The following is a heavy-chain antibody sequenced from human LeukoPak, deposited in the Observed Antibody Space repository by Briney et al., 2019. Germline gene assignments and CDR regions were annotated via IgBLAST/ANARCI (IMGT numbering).Heavy chain of an antibody. CDR3: ASGRITGWYYFDN. CDR1: GFTFSSYA. V-gene: IGHV3-30*04. J-gene: IGHJ4*02. Sequence: GGSLRLSCAASGFTFSSYAMHWVRQAPGKGLEWAAVISYDGSNKYYADSVKGRFTISRDNSKNTLYLQMNSLRAEDTAVYYCASGRITGWYYFDNWGQGTLVTVSS. D-gene: IGHD3-16*01. CDR2: ISYDGSNK.